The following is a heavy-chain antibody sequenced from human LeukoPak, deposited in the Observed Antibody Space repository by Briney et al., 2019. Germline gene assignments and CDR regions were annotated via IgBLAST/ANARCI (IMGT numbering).Heavy chain of an antibody. V-gene: IGHV4-4*08. CDR3: ARNDYDVFDAFDV. D-gene: IGHD3-16*01. CDR1: GGSISSHY. J-gene: IGHJ3*01. CDR2: IYDSGST. Sequence: PSETLSLTCTVSGGSISSHYWSWIRQPPGKGLEWIGYIYDSGSTNYNPSLKSRVTISIDTAKNQFSLHLTSLSAEDTAVYFCARNDYDVFDAFDVWGQGTVVTVSS.